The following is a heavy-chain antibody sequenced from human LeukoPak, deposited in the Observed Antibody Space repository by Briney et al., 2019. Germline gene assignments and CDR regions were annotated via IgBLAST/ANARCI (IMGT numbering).Heavy chain of an antibody. D-gene: IGHD2/OR15-2a*01. CDR3: ASDGGFEYYFDY. CDR1: GGTFTDYG. J-gene: IGHJ4*02. Sequence: SATVSCKSSGGTFTDYGISWVRHAPGQGLEWMGRIIPIFTTANYAQKFQGRVTITADTSTNTAYMELTSLRSEDTAVYYCASDGGFEYYFDYWGQGTLLTASS. CDR2: IIPIFTTA. V-gene: IGHV1-69*06.